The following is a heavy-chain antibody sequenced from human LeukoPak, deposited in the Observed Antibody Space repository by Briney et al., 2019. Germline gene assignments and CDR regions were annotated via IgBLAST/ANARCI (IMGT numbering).Heavy chain of an antibody. Sequence: ASVKVSCKASGYTFTNYYMHWVRQAPGQGLEWMGLINPGGGNTNYAQNFQGRVTMIRDTSTSTVYMELSSLRSEDTAIYYCARIRDGYNDAYDIWSQGTVVTVPS. CDR3: ARIRDGYNDAYDI. D-gene: IGHD5-24*01. V-gene: IGHV1-46*01. J-gene: IGHJ3*02. CDR1: GYTFTNYY. CDR2: INPGGGNT.